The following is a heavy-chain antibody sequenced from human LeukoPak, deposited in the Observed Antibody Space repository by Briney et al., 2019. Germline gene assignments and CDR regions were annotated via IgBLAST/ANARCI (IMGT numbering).Heavy chain of an antibody. Sequence: GGSLRLSCAASGLTFSSYAMHWVRQAPGKGLEWVAVISYDGSNKYYADSVKGRFTISRGNSNNTLYLQMNSLRAEDTAVYYCARDFTGVDYWGQGTLVTVSS. V-gene: IGHV3-30-3*01. CDR2: ISYDGSNK. D-gene: IGHD4-11*01. CDR3: ARDFTGVDY. J-gene: IGHJ4*02. CDR1: GLTFSSYA.